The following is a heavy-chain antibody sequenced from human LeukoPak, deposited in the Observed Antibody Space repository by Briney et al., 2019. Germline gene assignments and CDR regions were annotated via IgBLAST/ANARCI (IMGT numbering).Heavy chain of an antibody. J-gene: IGHJ4*02. D-gene: IGHD3-10*01. CDR3: ARIALWFSHFFDY. CDR2: IYYSGST. CDR1: GGSISSYY. Sequence: SETLSLTCTVSGGSISSYYWSWIRQPPGKGLEWIGSIYYSGSTYYNPSLKSRVTISVDTSKNQFSLKLSSVTAADTAVYYCARIALWFSHFFDYWGQGTLVTVSS. V-gene: IGHV4-59*05.